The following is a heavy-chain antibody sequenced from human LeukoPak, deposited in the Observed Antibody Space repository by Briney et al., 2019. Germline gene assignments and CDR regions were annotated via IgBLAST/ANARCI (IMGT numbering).Heavy chain of an antibody. J-gene: IGHJ6*03. Sequence: GGSLRLSCAASGFTFSSYAMHWVRQAPGKGLEWVAVISYDGSNKYYADSVKGRFTISRDNSKNTLYLQMNSLRAEDTAVYYCARNKDNYHYYMDVWGKGTTVTISS. D-gene: IGHD1/OR15-1a*01. CDR1: GFTFSSYA. CDR3: ARNKDNYHYYMDV. CDR2: ISYDGSNK. V-gene: IGHV3-30*04.